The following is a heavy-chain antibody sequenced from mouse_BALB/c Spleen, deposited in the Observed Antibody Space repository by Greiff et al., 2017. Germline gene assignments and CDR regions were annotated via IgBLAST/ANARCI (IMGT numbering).Heavy chain of an antibody. V-gene: IGHV1S81*02. Sequence: QVQLQQPGAELVKPGASVKLSCKASGYTFTSYWMHWVKQRPGQGLEWIGEINPSNGRTNYNEKFKSKATLTVDKSSSTAYMQLSSLTSEDSAVYYCARPFYYGPNYYAMDYWGQGTSVTVSS. CDR3: ARPFYYGPNYYAMDY. CDR2: INPSNGRT. J-gene: IGHJ4*01. D-gene: IGHD2-1*01. CDR1: GYTFTSYW.